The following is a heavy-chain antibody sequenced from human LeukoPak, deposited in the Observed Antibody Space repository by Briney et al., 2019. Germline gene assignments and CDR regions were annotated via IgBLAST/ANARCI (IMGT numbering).Heavy chain of an antibody. D-gene: IGHD6-13*01. V-gene: IGHV1-24*01. CDR1: GNTLTELS. CDR3: ATGYLVTAGLMDV. CDR2: FDPEDGKT. Sequence: GASVKVSCKVSGNTLTELSMFWVRQAPGKGLEWMGSFDPEDGKTVYAQKFQGRVTMTEDTSTDTAYMELSSLRSEDTAVYYCATGYLVTAGLMDVWGQGTTVTVSS. J-gene: IGHJ6*02.